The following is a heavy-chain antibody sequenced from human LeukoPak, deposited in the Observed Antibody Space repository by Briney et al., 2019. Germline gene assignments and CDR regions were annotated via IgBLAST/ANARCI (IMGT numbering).Heavy chain of an antibody. Sequence: GESLKISCKGSGYNFTIYWIGWVRQMPGKGLEWMGIIDPGDSDTRYSPSFQGQVTISADKSISTAYLQWSSLKASDTAMYYCAIFDFLFGEIDNWFDPWGQGTQVTVSS. CDR2: IDPGDSDT. V-gene: IGHV5-51*01. CDR3: AIFDFLFGEIDNWFDP. J-gene: IGHJ5*02. CDR1: GYNFTIYW. D-gene: IGHD3-16*01.